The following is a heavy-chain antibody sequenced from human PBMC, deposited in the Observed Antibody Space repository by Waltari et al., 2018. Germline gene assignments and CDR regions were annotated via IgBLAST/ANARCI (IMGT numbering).Heavy chain of an antibody. V-gene: IGHV3-7*01. Sequence: EVQLLESGGGLVQVGGSLRLSCTVSGCTFSDHWMDWVRQTPGKGLEWVASKNQDGSEKYYLDSVRGRFTISRDNAKNSVYLQINSLRDEDTAVYYCSRSLDIWGQGTTVTVSS. CDR1: GCTFSDHW. CDR3: SRSLDI. J-gene: IGHJ6*02. CDR2: KNQDGSEK.